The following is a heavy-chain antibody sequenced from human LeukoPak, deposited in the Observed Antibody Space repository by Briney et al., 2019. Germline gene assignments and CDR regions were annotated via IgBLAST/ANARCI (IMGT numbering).Heavy chain of an antibody. Sequence: PGGSLRLSCAASGFTFSSYAMSWVRQAPGKGLEWVSAIRGSGGSTYYADSVKGRFTISRDNSKNTLYLQMNSLRAEDTAVYYCAKDQSPFMTTVTTIYYFDYWGQGTLVTVSS. CDR1: GFTFSSYA. V-gene: IGHV3-23*01. CDR3: AKDQSPFMTTVTTIYYFDY. J-gene: IGHJ4*02. CDR2: IRGSGGST. D-gene: IGHD4-17*01.